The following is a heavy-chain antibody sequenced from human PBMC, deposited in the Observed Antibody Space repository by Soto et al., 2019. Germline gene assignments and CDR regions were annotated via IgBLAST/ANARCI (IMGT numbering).Heavy chain of an antibody. CDR3: VRTTRIAVAGTNYYYYYYMDV. CDR1: GGSISSYY. D-gene: IGHD6-19*01. CDR2: IYYSGST. V-gene: IGHV4-59*01. Sequence: QVQLQESGPGLVKPSETLSLTCTVSGGSISSYYWSWIRQPPGKGLEWIGYIYYSGSTNYNPSLKSRVTISVDTSKNQFSLKLSSVTAADTAVYYCVRTTRIAVAGTNYYYYYYMDVWGKGTTVTVSS. J-gene: IGHJ6*03.